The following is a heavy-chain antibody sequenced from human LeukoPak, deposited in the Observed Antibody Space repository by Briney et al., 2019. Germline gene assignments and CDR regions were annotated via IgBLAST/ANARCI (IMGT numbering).Heavy chain of an antibody. D-gene: IGHD2-2*02. V-gene: IGHV3-48*01. CDR2: ISSRKNTI. CDR3: ARADIVVVPAAIDDYYYYMDV. J-gene: IGHJ6*03. Sequence: GGSLRLSCAASGFTFSSYSMNWVRQAPGKGLEWVAYISSRKNTIYYADSVKGRFTISRDNAKNSLYLQMNSLRAEDTAVYYCARADIVVVPAAIDDYYYYMDVWGKGTTVTVSS. CDR1: GFTFSSYS.